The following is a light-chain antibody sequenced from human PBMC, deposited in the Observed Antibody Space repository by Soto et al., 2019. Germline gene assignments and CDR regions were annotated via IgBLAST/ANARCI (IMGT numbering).Light chain of an antibody. V-gene: IGLV2-14*01. J-gene: IGLJ2*01. CDR1: SSDVGAYNY. Sequence: QSALTQPASVSGSPGQSITNSCTGTSSDVGAYNYVSWYQQHPGKAPKLMIYDVSNRPSGVSNRFSGSKSGNTASLTISGLEAEDEADYCCTSYTTSTAHVFGGGTKLTVL. CDR2: DVS. CDR3: TSYTTSTAHV.